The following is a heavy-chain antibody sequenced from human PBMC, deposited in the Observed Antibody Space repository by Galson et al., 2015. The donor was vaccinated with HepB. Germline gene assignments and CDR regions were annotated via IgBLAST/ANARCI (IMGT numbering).Heavy chain of an antibody. CDR1: GYTFTSYG. CDR2: ISAYNGNT. D-gene: IGHD6-19*01. Sequence: SVKVSCKASGYTFTSYGISWVRQAPGQGLEWMGWISAYNGNTNYAQKLQGRVTMTTDTSTSTAYMELRSLRSDDTAVYYCARDHWSNAPGGWLVRTNDYWGQGTLVTVSS. CDR3: ARDHWSNAPGGWLVRTNDY. J-gene: IGHJ4*02. V-gene: IGHV1-18*01.